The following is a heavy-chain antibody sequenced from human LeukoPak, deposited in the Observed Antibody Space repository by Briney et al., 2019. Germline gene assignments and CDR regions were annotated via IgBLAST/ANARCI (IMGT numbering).Heavy chain of an antibody. J-gene: IGHJ3*02. D-gene: IGHD3-10*01. V-gene: IGHV3-30*02. CDR1: GFTFSSYG. CDR2: IRYDGSNK. Sequence: GSLRLSCAASGFTFSSYGMHWVRQAPGKGLEWVAFIRYDGSNKYYADSVKGRFTISRDNSKNTLYLQMNSLRAEDTAVYYCARSSAYYYDAFDIWGQGTMVTVSS. CDR3: ARSSAYYYDAFDI.